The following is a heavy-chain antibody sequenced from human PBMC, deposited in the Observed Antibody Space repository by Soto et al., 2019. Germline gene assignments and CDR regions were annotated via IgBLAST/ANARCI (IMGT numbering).Heavy chain of an antibody. CDR3: ARAYFDFWSGYYRYYYYGMDV. CDR1: GYTFTGYY. D-gene: IGHD3-3*01. CDR2: INPNSGGT. Sequence: ASVKVSCKASGYTFTGYYMHWVRQAPGQGLEWMGWINPNSGGTNYAQKFQGRVTMTRDTSISAAYMELSRLRSDDTAVYYRARAYFDFWSGYYRYYYYGMDVWGQGTTVTVSS. V-gene: IGHV1-2*02. J-gene: IGHJ6*02.